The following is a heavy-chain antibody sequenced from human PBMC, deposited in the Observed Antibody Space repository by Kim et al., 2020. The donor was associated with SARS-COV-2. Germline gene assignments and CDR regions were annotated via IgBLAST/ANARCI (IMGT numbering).Heavy chain of an antibody. J-gene: IGHJ6*02. CDR2: INHSGST. CDR1: GGSFSGYY. D-gene: IGHD3-10*01. Sequence: SETLSLTCAVYGGSFSGYYWSWIRQPPGKGLEWIGEINHSGSTNYNPSLKSRVTISVDTSKNQFSLKLSSVTAADTAVYYCARDRKIYERLYYYGSPHYYYGMDVWGQGTTVTVSS. V-gene: IGHV4-34*01. CDR3: ARDRKIYERLYYYGSPHYYYGMDV.